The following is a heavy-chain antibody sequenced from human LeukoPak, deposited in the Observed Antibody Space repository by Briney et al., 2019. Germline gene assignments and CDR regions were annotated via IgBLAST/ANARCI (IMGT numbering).Heavy chain of an antibody. Sequence: GGSLRLSCAASGFTFSSYAMSWVRQAPGKGLEWVSAISGSGGSTNYADSVKGRFTISRDNSKNTLYLQMNSLRAEDTAVYYCAKDRTAAAAHYGMDVWGKGTTVTVSS. CDR1: GFTFSSYA. J-gene: IGHJ6*04. CDR2: ISGSGGST. D-gene: IGHD6-13*01. CDR3: AKDRTAAAAHYGMDV. V-gene: IGHV3-23*01.